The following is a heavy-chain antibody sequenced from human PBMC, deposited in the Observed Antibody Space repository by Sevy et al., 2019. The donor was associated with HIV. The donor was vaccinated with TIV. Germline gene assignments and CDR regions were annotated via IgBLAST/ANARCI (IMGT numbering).Heavy chain of an antibody. D-gene: IGHD3-22*01. CDR2: IYYSGST. CDR3: ARGYYDSSGYYPDFDY. J-gene: IGHJ4*02. CDR1: GGSISSYY. V-gene: IGHV4-59*01. Sequence: SQTLSLTCTVSGGSISSYYWSWIRQPPGKGLEWIGYIYYSGSTNYNPSLKSRVTISVDTSKNQFSLKLSSVTAADTAVYYCARGYYDSSGYYPDFDYWGQGTLVTVS.